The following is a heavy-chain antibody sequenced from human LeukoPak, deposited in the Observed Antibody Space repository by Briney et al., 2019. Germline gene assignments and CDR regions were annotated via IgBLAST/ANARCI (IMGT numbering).Heavy chain of an antibody. D-gene: IGHD3-22*01. Sequence: PGGSLRLSCAASGFTVSSNYMSWVRQAPGKGLEWVSVIYSGGSTYYADSVKGRFTISRDNAKNSLYLQMNSLRAEDTAVYYCATPLDYYDSDGYHQGGDWGQGTLVTVSS. V-gene: IGHV3-53*01. CDR1: GFTVSSNY. CDR2: IYSGGST. CDR3: ATPLDYYDSDGYHQGGD. J-gene: IGHJ4*02.